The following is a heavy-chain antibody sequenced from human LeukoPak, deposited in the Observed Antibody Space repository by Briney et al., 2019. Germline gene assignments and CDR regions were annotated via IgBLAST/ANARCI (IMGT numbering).Heavy chain of an antibody. D-gene: IGHD2-2*01. V-gene: IGHV3-74*03. J-gene: IGHJ5*02. CDR3: TRDRSVGNWFDP. Sequence: GGSLRLSCAASGFTFSSHWMHWVRQAPGKGLVWVSRINTDGSSTTYADSVKGRFTISRDNAKNTLFLQMNSLRAEDTAVYYCTRDRSVGNWFDPWGQGTLVTVSS. CDR2: INTDGSST. CDR1: GFTFSSHW.